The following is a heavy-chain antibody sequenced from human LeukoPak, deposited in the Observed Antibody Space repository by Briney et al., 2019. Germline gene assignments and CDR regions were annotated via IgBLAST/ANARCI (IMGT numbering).Heavy chain of an antibody. CDR3: TRARITIFGVVDY. CDR1: GFTFGDYA. J-gene: IGHJ4*02. D-gene: IGHD3-3*01. Sequence: PGRSLRLSCTASGFTFGDYAMSWVRQAPGKGLEWVGFIRSKAYGGTTEYAASVKGRFTISGDDSKSIAYLQMNSLKTEDTAVYYCTRARITIFGVVDYWGQGTLVTVSS. V-gene: IGHV3-49*04. CDR2: IRSKAYGGTT.